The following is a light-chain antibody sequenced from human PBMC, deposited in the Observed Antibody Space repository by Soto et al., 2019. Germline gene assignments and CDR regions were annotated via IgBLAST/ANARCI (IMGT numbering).Light chain of an antibody. CDR3: QQYNSYRT. CDR1: QSISSW. J-gene: IGKJ1*01. CDR2: DAS. V-gene: IGKV1-5*01. Sequence: DIQMTQSPSTLSASVGDRVTITCRASQSISSWLAWYQQKPGKAPKLLIYDASSLESGVPPRLSGSGSGTEFTLTISSLQPDDFATYYCQQYNSYRTFGQATKVDIK.